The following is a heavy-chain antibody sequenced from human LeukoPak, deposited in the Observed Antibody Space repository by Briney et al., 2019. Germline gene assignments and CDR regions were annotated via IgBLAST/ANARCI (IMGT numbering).Heavy chain of an antibody. V-gene: IGHV4-59*01. D-gene: IGHD6-19*01. Sequence: LQCLWWLHQYGSTKYNPSLKSRVTVSLDTSENQFSLNFSSVTAADTAVYYCAVWGGQWLVRGDDNLDIWGQGTMITVSS. J-gene: IGHJ3*02. CDR2: LHQYGST. CDR3: AVWGGQWLVRGDDNLDI.